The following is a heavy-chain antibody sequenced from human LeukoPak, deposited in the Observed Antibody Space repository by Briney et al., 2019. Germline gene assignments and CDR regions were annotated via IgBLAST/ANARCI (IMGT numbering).Heavy chain of an antibody. D-gene: IGHD6-19*01. J-gene: IGHJ4*02. CDR1: GYSFNTYW. CDR3: ARQVGHWLTH. Sequence: GESLKISCKGSGYSFNTYWIGWVRQMPGKGLECMGIIYPGDSEVRYSPSFQGQVTISADKSISTAYLQWSSLKASDSAMYYCARQVGHWLTHWGQGTLVTVS. V-gene: IGHV5-51*01. CDR2: IYPGDSEV.